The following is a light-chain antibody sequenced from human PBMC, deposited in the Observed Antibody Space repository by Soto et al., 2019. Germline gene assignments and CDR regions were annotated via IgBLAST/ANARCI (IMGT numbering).Light chain of an antibody. V-gene: IGKV3-11*01. CDR1: QSISNY. J-gene: IGKJ2*01. CDR3: QQRSGWPL. CDR2: DTS. Sequence: EIVLTQSPATLSLSPGERATLSCRASQSISNYLAWYQHKPGQAPRLLIYDTSNRATGIPARFSGSGSGTDFTLTISSLEPEDVAVYYCQQRSGWPLFGQGTKLEI.